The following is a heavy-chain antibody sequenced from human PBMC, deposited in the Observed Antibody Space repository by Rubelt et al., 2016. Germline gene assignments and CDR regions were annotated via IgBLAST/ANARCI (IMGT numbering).Heavy chain of an antibody. J-gene: IGHJ4*02. V-gene: IGHV4-34*01. CDR3: ATTKVGTVYVPN. Sequence: QVQLQQWGAGLLKPSETLSLTCAVYGGSFSGPYWNWIRQPPGKGLEWVGEVNHSGTTSYNPSLKSRVTISVDTSKNHCSLKLTSVTAADTAVYYCATTKVGTVYVPNWGQGTLVTVSS. D-gene: IGHD1-26*01. CDR1: GGSFSGPY. CDR2: VNHSGTT.